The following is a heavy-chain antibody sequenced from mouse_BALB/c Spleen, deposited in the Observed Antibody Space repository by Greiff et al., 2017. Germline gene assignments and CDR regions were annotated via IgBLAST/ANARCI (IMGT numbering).Heavy chain of an antibody. CDR3: ARFFYDYYAMDY. J-gene: IGHJ4*01. V-gene: IGHV1-9*01. CDR2: ILPGSGST. Sequence: VQRVESGAELMKPGASVKISCKATGYTFSSYWIEWVKQRPGHGLEWIGEILPGSGSTNYNEKFKGKATFTADTSSNTAYMQLSSLTSEDSAVYYCARFFYDYYAMDYWGQGTSVTVSS. D-gene: IGHD2-1*01. CDR1: GYTFSSYW.